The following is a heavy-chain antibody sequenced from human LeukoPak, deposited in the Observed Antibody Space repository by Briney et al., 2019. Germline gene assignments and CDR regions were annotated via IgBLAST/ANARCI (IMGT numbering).Heavy chain of an antibody. D-gene: IGHD1-26*01. CDR1: GFTFSSYA. CDR2: ISYDGSNK. CDR3: AREEGALDY. V-gene: IGHV3-30-3*01. J-gene: IGHJ4*02. Sequence: GRSLRLSCVASGFTFSSYAMHWVRQAPGKGLEWVAVISYDGSNKYYADSVKGRFTISRDNSKNTLYLQMNSLRAEDTAVYYCAREEGALDYWGQGTLVTVSS.